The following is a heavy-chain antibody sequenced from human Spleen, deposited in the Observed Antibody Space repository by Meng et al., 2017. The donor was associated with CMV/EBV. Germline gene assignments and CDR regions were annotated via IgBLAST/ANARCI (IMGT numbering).Heavy chain of an antibody. Sequence: GESLKISCAASGFTSRSYSMNWVRQAPGKGLEWVSSISSSSSYIYYADSVKGRFTISRDNAKNSLYLQMNSLRAEDTAVYYCARDYTGRYYGMDVWGQGTTVTVSS. CDR2: ISSSSSYI. D-gene: IGHD3-16*01. J-gene: IGHJ6*02. CDR3: ARDYTGRYYGMDV. V-gene: IGHV3-21*01. CDR1: GFTSRSYS.